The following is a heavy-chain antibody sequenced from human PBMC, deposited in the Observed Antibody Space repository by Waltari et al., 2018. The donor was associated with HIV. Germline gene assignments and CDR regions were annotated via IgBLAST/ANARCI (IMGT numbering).Heavy chain of an antibody. V-gene: IGHV3-11*01. CDR3: TRHRGAILLSSGRDGLDV. D-gene: IGHD3-10*01. J-gene: IGHJ6*02. Sequence: QVQLVESGGGLVKPGGSLRLSCAASGFSLSDYYMSWIRQAPGKGLGWVSSICPRGGSIDYAESVRGRFTISRDNAEDSLHLQMHSLRAEDTAVYYCTRHRGAILLSSGRDGLDVWGQGTTVTVSS. CDR2: ICPRGGSI. CDR1: GFSLSDYY.